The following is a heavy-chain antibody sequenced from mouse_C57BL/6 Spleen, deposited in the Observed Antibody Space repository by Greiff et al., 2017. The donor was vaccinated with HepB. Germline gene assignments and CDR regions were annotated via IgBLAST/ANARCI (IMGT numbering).Heavy chain of an antibody. V-gene: IGHV1-26*01. CDR2: INPNNGGT. CDR3: ARYRPAYYSNSWFAY. D-gene: IGHD2-5*01. J-gene: IGHJ3*01. Sequence: EVQLQQSGPELVKPGASVKISCKASGYTFTDYYMNWVKQSHGKSLEWIGDINPNNGGTSYNQKFKGKATLTVDKSSSTAYMELRSLTSEDSAVYYWARYRPAYYSNSWFAYWGQGTRVTVSA. CDR1: GYTFTDYY.